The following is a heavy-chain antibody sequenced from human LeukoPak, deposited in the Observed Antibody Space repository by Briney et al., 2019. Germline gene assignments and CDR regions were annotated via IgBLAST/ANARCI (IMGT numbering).Heavy chain of an antibody. CDR3: AHRLLSAISGSYFDY. V-gene: IGHV2-5*02. D-gene: IGHD3-10*01. J-gene: IGHJ4*02. CDR1: GFSLSTYGVG. CDR2: IYWDDDK. Sequence: SGPTLVNPTQTLTLTCTFSGFSLSTYGVGVGWIRQPPGKALEWLAVIYWDDDKRYSPSLKSRLTITKDTSKIQVVLIMINMDPEDTATYYCAHRLLSAISGSYFDYWGQGTLVTVSS.